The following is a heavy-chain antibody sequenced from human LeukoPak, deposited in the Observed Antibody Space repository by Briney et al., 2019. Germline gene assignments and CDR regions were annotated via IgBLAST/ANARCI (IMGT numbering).Heavy chain of an antibody. CDR2: INHSGST. V-gene: IGHV4-34*01. CDR1: GGSFSGYY. J-gene: IGHJ5*02. Sequence: SETLSLTCAVYGGSFSGYYWSWIRQPPGKGLEWIGEINHSGSTNYNPSLKSLVTISVDTSKNQFSLKLSSVTAADTAVYYCARPLGRVRGGWFDPWGQGTLVTVSS. CDR3: ARPLGRVRGGWFDP. D-gene: IGHD3-10*01.